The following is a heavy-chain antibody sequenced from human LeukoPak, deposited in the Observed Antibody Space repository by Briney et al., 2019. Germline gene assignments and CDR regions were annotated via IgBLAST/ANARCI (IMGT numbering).Heavy chain of an antibody. CDR3: AKGLHDHSY. J-gene: IGHJ4*02. CDR2: ISGSGRST. D-gene: IGHD4-11*01. V-gene: IGHV3-23*01. Sequence: GGSLRLSCAASRFTFSSYAMGWVRQAPGKGLEWVSAISGSGRSTYYADSVKGRFTISRDNSKNALYLQMNSLRAEDTAVYYCAKGLHDHSYWGQGTLVTVSS. CDR1: RFTFSSYA.